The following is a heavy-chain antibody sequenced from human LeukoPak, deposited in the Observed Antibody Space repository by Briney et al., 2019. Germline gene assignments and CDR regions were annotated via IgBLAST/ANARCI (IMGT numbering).Heavy chain of an antibody. CDR2: ISGSGGST. CDR1: GFTFSSYA. D-gene: IGHD6-13*01. V-gene: IGHV3-23*01. CDR3: AKVPSSWYQSYFDY. Sequence: GGSLRLSCAASGFTFSSYAMSWVGQAPGKGLEGVSAISGSGGSTYYADSVKGRFTISRDNSKNTLYLQMNSLRAEDTAVYYCAKVPSSWYQSYFDYWGRGTLVTVSS. J-gene: IGHJ4*02.